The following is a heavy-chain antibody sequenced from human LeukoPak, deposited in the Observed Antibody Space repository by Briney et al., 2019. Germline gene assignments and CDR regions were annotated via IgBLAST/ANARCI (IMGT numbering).Heavy chain of an antibody. D-gene: IGHD6-19*01. CDR1: GFTFSSYG. CDR2: ISYDGSNK. J-gene: IGHJ4*02. CDR3: ARDLGYSSGHPFDY. V-gene: IGHV3-30*03. Sequence: GGSLRLSCAASGFTFSSYGMHWVRQAPGKGLEWVAVISYDGSNKYHADSVKGRFTISRDNSKNTLYLQMSSLRAEDTAVYYCARDLGYSSGHPFDYWGQGTLVTVSS.